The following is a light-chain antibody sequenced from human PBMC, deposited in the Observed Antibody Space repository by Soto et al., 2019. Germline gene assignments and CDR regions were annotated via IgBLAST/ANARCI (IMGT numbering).Light chain of an antibody. V-gene: IGKV3-15*01. Sequence: EVVMTQSPATLSVSPGERATLSCRASQSVRSNLVWYQQKPGQPPRLLIYDASTRATGIPASFSGSGSGTDFTLTISSLQSEDFALYFCQQCSNWPYTFGLGTKLEIK. CDR1: QSVRSN. J-gene: IGKJ2*01. CDR2: DAS. CDR3: QQCSNWPYT.